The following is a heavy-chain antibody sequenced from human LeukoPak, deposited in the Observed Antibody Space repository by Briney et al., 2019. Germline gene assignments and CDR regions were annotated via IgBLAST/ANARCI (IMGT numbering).Heavy chain of an antibody. CDR3: ASERESVDY. V-gene: IGHV3-7*03. Sequence: GGSLRLSCAASGFTFSSYYMSWVRQAPGKGLEWVANIKQDGSEKYYADSVQGRFTISRDNSKNTLYLQMNSLRAEDTAVYYCASERESVDYWGQGTLVTVSS. CDR2: IKQDGSEK. J-gene: IGHJ4*02. CDR1: GFTFSSYY.